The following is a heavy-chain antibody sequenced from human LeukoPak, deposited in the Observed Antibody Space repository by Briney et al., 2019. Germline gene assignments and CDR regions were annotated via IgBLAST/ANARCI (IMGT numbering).Heavy chain of an antibody. D-gene: IGHD3-10*01. V-gene: IGHV4-34*01. CDR1: GGSFSAYY. Sequence: SETLSLTCAVSGGSFSAYYWNCIRQPPGKGLEWIGYIYHSGSTYYNPSLKSRVTISVDRSKNQFSLKLSSVTAADTAVYYCARGQAPEWGRSGSWGPRYAFDIWGQGTMVTVSS. CDR3: ARGQAPEWGRSGSWGPRYAFDI. J-gene: IGHJ3*02. CDR2: IYHSGST.